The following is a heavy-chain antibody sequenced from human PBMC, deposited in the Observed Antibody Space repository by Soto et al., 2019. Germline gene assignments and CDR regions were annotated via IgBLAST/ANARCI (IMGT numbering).Heavy chain of an antibody. J-gene: IGHJ4*02. Sequence: QVQLVQSGAEVKKPGASVKVSCKASGYTFTSYGINWVRQAPGQGLEWMGWISAYNGNTNYAQKLQGRVTMTTDTSTSTAHMELRSLRSDDTAVYYCARDDFNLELPGYYFDYWGQGTLVTVSS. CDR1: GYTFTSYG. V-gene: IGHV1-18*01. CDR3: ARDDFNLELPGYYFDY. CDR2: ISAYNGNT. D-gene: IGHD1-7*01.